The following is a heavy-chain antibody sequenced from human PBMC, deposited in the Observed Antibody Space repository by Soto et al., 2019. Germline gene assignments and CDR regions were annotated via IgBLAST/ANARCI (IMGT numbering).Heavy chain of an antibody. V-gene: IGHV1-46*01. CDR3: ARDQESSGYYPWFDP. J-gene: IGHJ5*02. Sequence: ASVKVSCKASGYTFTSYYMHWVRQAPGQGLEWMGIINPSGGSTSYAQKFQGRFTISRDNAKNSLYLQMNSLRAEDTAVYYCARDQESSGYYPWFDPWGQGTLVTVSS. CDR1: GYTFTSYY. D-gene: IGHD3-22*01. CDR2: INPSGGST.